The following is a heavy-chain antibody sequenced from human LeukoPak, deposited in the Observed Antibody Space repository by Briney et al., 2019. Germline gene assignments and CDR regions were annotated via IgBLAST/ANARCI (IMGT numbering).Heavy chain of an antibody. CDR2: TIPIFGPT. V-gene: IGHV1-69*13. Sequence: GASVKVSCKASGGTFSNDAISWMRQAPGQGFEWMGGTIPIFGPTNYAQNFKGRVTITADESMSTTYMEVSSLRSEDTAVYYCAKGSGSYYQNYFDYWGQGTLVTVSS. CDR1: GGTFSNDA. D-gene: IGHD3-16*01. J-gene: IGHJ4*02. CDR3: AKGSGSYYQNYFDY.